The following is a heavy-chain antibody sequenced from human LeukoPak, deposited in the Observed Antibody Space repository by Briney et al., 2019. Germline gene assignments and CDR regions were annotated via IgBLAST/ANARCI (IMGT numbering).Heavy chain of an antibody. Sequence: PGGSLRLSCAASGFTFSSYWMSWVRQAPGKGLEWVANIKQDGSEKYYVDSVKGRFTISRDNAKNSLYLQMNSLRAEDTAVYYCARGYYGGNSDPFDYWGQGTLVTVSS. CDR1: GFTFSSYW. V-gene: IGHV3-7*01. J-gene: IGHJ4*02. CDR3: ARGYYGGNSDPFDY. D-gene: IGHD4-23*01. CDR2: IKQDGSEK.